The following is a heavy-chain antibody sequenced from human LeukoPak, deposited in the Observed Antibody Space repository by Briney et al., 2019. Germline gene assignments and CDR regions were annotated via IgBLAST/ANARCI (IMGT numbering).Heavy chain of an antibody. CDR2: TRNKARSYTT. CDR3: TRSSDSSAYRAFVI. Sequence: GGSLRLSCAASGFTFSDKYMDWVRQAPGKGVEWVAGTRNKARSYTTEYAASVKGRFTISRDVSKNSLYLQINSLKTEDTPVYYCTRSSDSSAYRAFVIWGQGRMVTDSS. V-gene: IGHV3-72*01. D-gene: IGHD3-22*01. J-gene: IGHJ3*02. CDR1: GFTFSDKY.